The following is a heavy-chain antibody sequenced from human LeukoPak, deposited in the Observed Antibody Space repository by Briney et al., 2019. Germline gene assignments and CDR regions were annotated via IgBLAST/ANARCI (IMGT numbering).Heavy chain of an antibody. Sequence: GGSLRLSCAASGFTVSSNYMSRVRQAPGKGLEWVSVIYSGGSTYYADSVKGRLTISRDNSKNTLYLQMNSLRAEDTAVYYCARDSSLGYYYYMDVWGKGTTVTVSS. CDR1: GFTVSSNY. CDR3: ARDSSLGYYYYMDV. CDR2: IYSGGST. D-gene: IGHD3-16*01. V-gene: IGHV3-66*02. J-gene: IGHJ6*03.